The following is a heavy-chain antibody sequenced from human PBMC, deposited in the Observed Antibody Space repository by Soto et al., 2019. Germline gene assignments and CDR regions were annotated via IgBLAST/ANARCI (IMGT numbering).Heavy chain of an antibody. CDR2: SYFSGNT. Sequence: QVHLQESGPGLVKPSQTLSLTCTVSGDAISRGGYHCGWIRQHPGKGLQWVGYSYFSGNTFYSPSFTRNITISVDMSDSQFSLKLTAAAAADTAVYFCVRCCGYTGSGLGGWWFDPWGQGTLVTISS. J-gene: IGHJ5*02. D-gene: IGHD5-12*01. CDR3: VRCCGYTGSGLGGWWFDP. CDR1: GDAISRGGYH. V-gene: IGHV4-31*01.